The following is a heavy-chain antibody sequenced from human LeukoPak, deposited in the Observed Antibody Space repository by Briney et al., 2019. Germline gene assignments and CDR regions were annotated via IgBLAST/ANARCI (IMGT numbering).Heavy chain of an antibody. D-gene: IGHD4-23*01. V-gene: IGHV4-61*02. Sequence: SETLSLTCTVSGGSISSGSYYWSWIRQPAGKGLEWIGRIYTSGSTNYNPSLKSRVTISVDTSKNQFSLKLSSVTAADTAVYYCARGRGNRLRDKYYFDYWGQGTLVTVSS. CDR3: ARGRGNRLRDKYYFDY. CDR1: GGSISSGSYY. J-gene: IGHJ4*02. CDR2: IYTSGST.